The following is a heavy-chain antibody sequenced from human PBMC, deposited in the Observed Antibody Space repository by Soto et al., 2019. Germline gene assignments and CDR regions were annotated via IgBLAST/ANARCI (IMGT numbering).Heavy chain of an antibody. J-gene: IGHJ6*02. Sequence: ASVKVSCKASENTFSTYSLHWVRQAPGQGLEWMGVINPTTTTTTDAQKFQGRVTMTRDTSTSTVYMELSSLRSEDTAVYYCATKGRWYVGYYYYGMDVWGQGTTVTVSS. V-gene: IGHV1-46*01. CDR2: INPTTTTT. CDR3: ATKGRWYVGYYYYGMDV. CDR1: ENTFSTYS. D-gene: IGHD6-13*01.